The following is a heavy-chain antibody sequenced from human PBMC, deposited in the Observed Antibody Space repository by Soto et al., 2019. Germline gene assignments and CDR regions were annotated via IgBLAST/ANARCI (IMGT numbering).Heavy chain of an antibody. CDR3: ARSLVGATTLGFDY. CDR1: GGSISSSSYY. CDR2: IYYSGST. Sequence: QLQLQESGPGLVKPSETLSLTCTVSGGSISSSSYYWGWIRQPPGKGLEWIGSIYYSGSTYYNPSLRSRVTLSVDTSKNQFSLKLSSVTAADTAVYYCARSLVGATTLGFDYWGQGTLVTVSS. V-gene: IGHV4-39*01. D-gene: IGHD1-26*01. J-gene: IGHJ4*02.